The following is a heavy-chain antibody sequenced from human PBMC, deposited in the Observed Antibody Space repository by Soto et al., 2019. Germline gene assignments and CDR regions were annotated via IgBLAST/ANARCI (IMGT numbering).Heavy chain of an antibody. CDR2: ISSSGSYI. CDR1: GFTFSSYS. CDR3: AKSRYSSSWSLDY. J-gene: IGHJ4*02. Sequence: LRLSCAASGFTFSSYSMNWVRQAPGKGLEWVSSISSSGSYIYYADSVKGRFTISRDNAKNSLYLQMNSLRAEDTAVYYCAKSRYSSSWSLDYWGQGTLVTVSS. D-gene: IGHD6-13*01. V-gene: IGHV3-21*01.